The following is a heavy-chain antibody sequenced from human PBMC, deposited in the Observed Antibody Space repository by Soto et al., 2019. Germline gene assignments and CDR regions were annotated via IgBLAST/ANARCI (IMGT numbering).Heavy chain of an antibody. CDR2: INPSGGST. CDR1: GYTFTSYY. CDR3: ARDPLYDSSGYDTYYYYGMDV. V-gene: IGHV1-46*01. D-gene: IGHD3-22*01. J-gene: IGHJ6*02. Sequence: ASVKVSCKASGYTFTSYYMHWVRQAPGQGLEWMGIINPSGGSTSYAQKFQGRVTMTRDTSTSTVYMELSSLRSEDTAVYYCARDPLYDSSGYDTYYYYGMDVWGQGTTVTVSS.